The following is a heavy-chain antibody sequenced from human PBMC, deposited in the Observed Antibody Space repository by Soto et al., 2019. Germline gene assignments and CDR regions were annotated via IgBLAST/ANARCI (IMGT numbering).Heavy chain of an antibody. D-gene: IGHD6-6*01. V-gene: IGHV1-69*01. Sequence: VKVSCKASRGTFSSYAISSLRQDPGQGLEWMGGIIPIFGTANYAQKFQGRVTITADESTSTAYMELSSLRSEDTAVYYCATRAGQLVSQDAFDIWGQGTMVTVSS. CDR2: IIPIFGTA. J-gene: IGHJ3*02. CDR1: RGTFSSYA. CDR3: ATRAGQLVSQDAFDI.